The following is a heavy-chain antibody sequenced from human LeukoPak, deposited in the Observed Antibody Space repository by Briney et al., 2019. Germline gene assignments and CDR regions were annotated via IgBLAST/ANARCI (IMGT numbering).Heavy chain of an antibody. J-gene: IGHJ4*02. Sequence: PGGSLRLSCAASGFTFSSIAMSWVRQAPDKGLEWVSTISGSGGGTYYADSVKGRFTISRDDSKNTLYLQMNSLRADDTAVYYCAKEQTSSGFFDYWGQGTLVTVSS. CDR2: ISGSGGGT. CDR3: AKEQTSSGFFDY. CDR1: GFTFSSIA. D-gene: IGHD2-2*01. V-gene: IGHV3-23*01.